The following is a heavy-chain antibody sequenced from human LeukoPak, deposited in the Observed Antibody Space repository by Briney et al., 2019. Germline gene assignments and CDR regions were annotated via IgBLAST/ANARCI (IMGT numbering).Heavy chain of an antibody. J-gene: IGHJ4*02. CDR3: ARANYGDYLDY. Sequence: PGRSLRLSCAASGFTFTSYAMHWVRQAPGKGVECVIVISYDGSKRYYADADSVKGRFTISRDNSKNTLYLQMNSLRAEDTAVYYCARANYGDYLDYWGQGTLVTVSS. D-gene: IGHD4-17*01. CDR2: ISYDGSKR. CDR1: GFTFTSYA. V-gene: IGHV3-30-3*01.